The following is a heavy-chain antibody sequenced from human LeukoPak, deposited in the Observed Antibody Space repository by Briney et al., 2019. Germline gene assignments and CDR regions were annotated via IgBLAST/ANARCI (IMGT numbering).Heavy chain of an antibody. CDR2: INHSGST. CDR1: GGSFSGYY. J-gene: IGHJ3*02. V-gene: IGHV4-34*01. CDR3: ARVLRAFDI. Sequence: SETLSLTCAVYGGSFSGYYWSWIRQPPGKGLEWIGEINHSGSTNYNPSLKSRVTISVDTSKNQSSLKLSSVTAADTAVYYCARVLRAFDIWGQGTMVTVSS.